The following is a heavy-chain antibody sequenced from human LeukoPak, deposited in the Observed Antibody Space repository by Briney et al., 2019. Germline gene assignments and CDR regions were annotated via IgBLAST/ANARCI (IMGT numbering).Heavy chain of an antibody. V-gene: IGHV1-2*02. CDR2: INPNSGGT. D-gene: IGHD5-12*01. CDR1: GYTFTCYY. Sequence: GASVKVSCKASGYTFTCYYLHWVRQAPGQGLEWMGWINPNSGGTNYAQKFQGRVTMTRDTSISTAYMELSRLRSDDTAVYYCASPGAGVATIWGLDYWGQGTLVTVSS. J-gene: IGHJ4*02. CDR3: ASPGAGVATIWGLDY.